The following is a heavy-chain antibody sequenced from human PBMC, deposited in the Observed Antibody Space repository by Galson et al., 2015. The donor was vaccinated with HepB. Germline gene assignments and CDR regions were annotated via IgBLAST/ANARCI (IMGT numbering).Heavy chain of an antibody. CDR1: GYPFTGHG. CDR3: ARGGKTFLYDSRGYYQSRYFLDF. V-gene: IGHV1-18*04. CDR2: ISGYNGNT. D-gene: IGHD3-22*01. J-gene: IGHJ4*02. Sequence: SVKVSCKASGYPFTGHGISWVRQAPGKGLEWLGWISGYNGNTNYAQNVQGRVTLSTDTSTSTGYMELRSLQSDDTAVYYCARGGKTFLYDSRGYYQSRYFLDFWGQGTLVTVSS.